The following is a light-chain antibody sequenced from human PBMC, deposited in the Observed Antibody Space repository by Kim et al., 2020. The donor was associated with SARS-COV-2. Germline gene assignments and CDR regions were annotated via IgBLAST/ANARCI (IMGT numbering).Light chain of an antibody. J-gene: IGLJ2*01. Sequence: SSELTQDPAVSVALGQTVRITCQGDSLRSYYATWYQQKPGQAPILVIYGKNNRPSGIPDRFSGSSSGNTASLTITGTQAGEEADYYCNSRDSNGNVGFGG. CDR3: NSRDSNGNVG. V-gene: IGLV3-19*01. CDR2: GKN. CDR1: SLRSYY.